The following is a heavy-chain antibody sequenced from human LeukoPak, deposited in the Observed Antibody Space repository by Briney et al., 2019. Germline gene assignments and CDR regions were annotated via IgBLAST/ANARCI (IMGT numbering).Heavy chain of an antibody. D-gene: IGHD6-13*01. CDR1: GYSISSGYY. CDR3: ARDLGQLVPYGMDV. J-gene: IGHJ6*02. CDR2: IYYSGST. Sequence: PSETLSLTCTVSGYSISSGYYWSWIRQPPGKGLEWIGYIYYSGSTNYNPSLKSRVTISVDTPKNQFSLKLSSVTAADTAVYYCARDLGQLVPYGMDVWGQGTTVTVSS. V-gene: IGHV4-61*01.